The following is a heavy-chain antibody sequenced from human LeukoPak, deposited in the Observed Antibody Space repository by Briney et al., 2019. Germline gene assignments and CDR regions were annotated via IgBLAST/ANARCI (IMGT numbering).Heavy chain of an antibody. CDR1: GGSISSGGYS. CDR3: AREREMATIFGFQYYFDY. CDR2: IYHSGST. V-gene: IGHV4-30-2*01. J-gene: IGHJ4*02. D-gene: IGHD5-24*01. Sequence: PSETLSLTCAVSGGSISSGGYSWSWIRQPPGKGPEWIVYIYHSGSTYYNPSLKSRVTISVDRSKNQFSLKLSSVTAADTAVYYCAREREMATIFGFQYYFDYWGQGTLVTVSS.